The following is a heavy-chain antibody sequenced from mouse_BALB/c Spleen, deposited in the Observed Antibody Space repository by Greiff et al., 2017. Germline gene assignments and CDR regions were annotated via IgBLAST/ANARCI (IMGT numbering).Heavy chain of an antibody. D-gene: IGHD2-1*01. Sequence: VQLQESGPGLVAPSQSLSITCTVSGFSLTSYGVHWVRQPPGKGLEWLGVIWAGGSTNYNSALMSRLSISKDNSKSQVFLKMNSLQTDDTAMYYCARADYGNGYAMDYWGQGTSVTVSS. CDR3: ARADYGNGYAMDY. CDR1: GFSLTSYG. CDR2: IWAGGST. J-gene: IGHJ4*01. V-gene: IGHV2-9*02.